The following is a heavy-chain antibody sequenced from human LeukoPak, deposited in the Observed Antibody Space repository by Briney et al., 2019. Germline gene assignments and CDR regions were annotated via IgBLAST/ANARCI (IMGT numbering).Heavy chain of an antibody. Sequence: PGGSLRLSCAASGFTFSDYYMSWIRQAPGKGLEWVSYISSSTSTIYYADSVKGRFTISRDNAKNSLFLQMHSLRAEDTAVYYCARDEFGAPYYYYYMDVWGKGTTVTVSS. CDR2: ISSSTSTI. D-gene: IGHD3-3*01. CDR3: ARDEFGAPYYYYYMDV. CDR1: GFTFSDYY. J-gene: IGHJ6*03. V-gene: IGHV3-11*04.